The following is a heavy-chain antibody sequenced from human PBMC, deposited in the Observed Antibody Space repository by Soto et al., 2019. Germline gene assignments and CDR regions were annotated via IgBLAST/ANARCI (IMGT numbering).Heavy chain of an antibody. V-gene: IGHV3-48*02. D-gene: IGHD6-19*01. CDR2: ISSSSSTI. J-gene: IGHJ4*02. Sequence: GGSLRLSCAASGFTFSSYSMNWVRQAPGKGLEWVSYISSSSSTIYYADSVKGRFTISRDNAKNSLYLQMNSLRDDDTAVYYCARGPYSSGWYRILDYWGQGTLVTVSS. CDR3: ARGPYSSGWYRILDY. CDR1: GFTFSSYS.